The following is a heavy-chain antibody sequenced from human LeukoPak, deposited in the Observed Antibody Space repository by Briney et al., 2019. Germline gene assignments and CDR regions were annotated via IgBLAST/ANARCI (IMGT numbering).Heavy chain of an antibody. CDR1: GYTFTGYY. V-gene: IGHV1-2*02. J-gene: IGHJ5*02. D-gene: IGHD6-13*01. Sequence: GASVKVSCKASGYTFTGYYMHWVRQAPGQGLEWMGWINPNSGGTNYAQKFQGRVTMTRDTSISTAYMELSRLRSDDTAVYYCARGPGRIAADTQNWFDPWGQGTLVTVSS. CDR3: ARGPGRIAADTQNWFDP. CDR2: INPNSGGT.